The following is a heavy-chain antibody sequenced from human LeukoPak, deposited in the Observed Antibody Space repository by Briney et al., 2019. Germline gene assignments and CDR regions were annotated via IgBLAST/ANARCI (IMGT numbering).Heavy chain of an antibody. D-gene: IGHD5-12*01. CDR1: GFNFGIYS. CDR3: ARDLFGTYDSDY. Sequence: PGGSLRLSCAASGFNFGIYSLNWVRQAPGKGLEWLSYISAGSTIYYVDSVKGRFTISRDNANNLLYLQMNSLRAEDTAVYYCARDLFGTYDSDYWGQGILVTVSS. V-gene: IGHV3-48*01. J-gene: IGHJ4*02. CDR2: ISAGSTI.